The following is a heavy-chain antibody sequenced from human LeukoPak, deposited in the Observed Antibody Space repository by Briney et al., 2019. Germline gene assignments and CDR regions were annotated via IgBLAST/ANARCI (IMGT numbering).Heavy chain of an antibody. D-gene: IGHD6-19*01. CDR1: GFTFSSYS. CDR3: AREPIEYSCGWYVDY. J-gene: IGHJ4*02. V-gene: IGHV3-21*01. CDR2: ISSSSSYI. Sequence: GGSLRLSCAASGFTFSSYSMNWVRQAPGKGLEWVSSISSSSSYIYYADSVKGRFTISRDNAKNSLYLQMNSLRAEDTAVYYCAREPIEYSCGWYVDYWGQGTLVTVSS.